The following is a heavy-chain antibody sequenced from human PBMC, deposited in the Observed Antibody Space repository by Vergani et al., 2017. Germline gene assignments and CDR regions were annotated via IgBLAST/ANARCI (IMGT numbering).Heavy chain of an antibody. J-gene: IGHJ4*02. CDR2: IIPFFGTE. CDR3: ARAKYSGSHVFGY. D-gene: IGHD1-26*01. V-gene: IGHV1-69*01. CDR1: GGTFSSYA. Sequence: QLQLVQSAAELKKPGSSVKVSCKASGGTFSSYAISWVRQAPGQGLEWMGGIIPFFGTENYAQKFQGRVTITADESTSTAYIELSSLRSEDTAVYYCARAKYSGSHVFGYWGQGTLVTVSS.